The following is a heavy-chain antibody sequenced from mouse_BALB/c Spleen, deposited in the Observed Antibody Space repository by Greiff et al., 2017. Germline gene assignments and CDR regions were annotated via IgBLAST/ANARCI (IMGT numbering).Heavy chain of an antibody. CDR1: GFAFSSYD. CDR2: ISSGGGST. D-gene: IGHD3-3*01. V-gene: IGHV5-12-1*01. Sequence: EVKVVESGGGLVKPGGSLKLSCAASGFAFSSYDMSWVRQTPEKRLEWVAYISSGGGSTYYPDTVKGRFIISRDNAKNTLFLQMTSLRSEDTAMYYCAREGTYYFDYWGQGTTLTVSS. J-gene: IGHJ2*01. CDR3: AREGTYYFDY.